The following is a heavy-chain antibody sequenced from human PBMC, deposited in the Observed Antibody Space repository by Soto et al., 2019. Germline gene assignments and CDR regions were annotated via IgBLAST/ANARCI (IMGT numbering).Heavy chain of an antibody. Sequence: PGGSLRLSCAASGFTFSSYEMNWVRQAPGKGLEWVSYISSSGSTIYYADSVKGLFTISRDNAKNSLYLQMNSLRAEDTAVYYCARYGDSLTSYGMDVWGQGTTVTVSS. J-gene: IGHJ6*02. V-gene: IGHV3-48*03. CDR3: ARYGDSLTSYGMDV. CDR1: GFTFSSYE. D-gene: IGHD4-17*01. CDR2: ISSSGSTI.